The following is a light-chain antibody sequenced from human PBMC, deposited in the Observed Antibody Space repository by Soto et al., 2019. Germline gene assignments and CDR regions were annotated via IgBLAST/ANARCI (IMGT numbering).Light chain of an antibody. CDR3: QGWT. CDR2: DAS. CDR1: QSISSW. V-gene: IGKV1-5*01. J-gene: IGKJ1*01. Sequence: DIQMTQSPSTLSASVGDRVTITCRASQSISSWLAWYQQKPGKAPKLLIYDASSLESGVPSRFSGSGSGTEFTLTISSLQPDDFATYYCQGWTFGQGTKVEIK.